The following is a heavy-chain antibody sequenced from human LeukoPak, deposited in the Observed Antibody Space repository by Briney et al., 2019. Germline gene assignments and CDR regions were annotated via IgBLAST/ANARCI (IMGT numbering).Heavy chain of an antibody. CDR2: ISANNGNT. V-gene: IGHV1-18*01. D-gene: IGHD4-11*01. CDR1: RYAFSSYS. Sequence: ASVKVSCTASRYAFSSYSITWARQAPGQGLEWMGWISANNGNTIYAQKFQGRVTMTTDTSTSTAYMELRSLRSDDTAVYYCARDRATVTTNYYYGMDVWGQGTTVTVSS. CDR3: ARDRATVTTNYYYGMDV. J-gene: IGHJ6*02.